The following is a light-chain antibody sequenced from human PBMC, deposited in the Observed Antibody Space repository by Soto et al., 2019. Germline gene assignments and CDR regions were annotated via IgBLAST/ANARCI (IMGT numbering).Light chain of an antibody. CDR2: DAS. CDR3: RQRSNWPLT. CDR1: QSISSY. J-gene: IGKJ3*01. V-gene: IGKV3-11*01. Sequence: EIVLTQSPATLSLSPGERATLSCRTSQSISSYLVWYQQKPGQPPRVLIYDASNRAIGIPFRFSGSGSGTDFTLTISGLEPEDCAVYYCRQRSNWPLTFRPRTKIDLK.